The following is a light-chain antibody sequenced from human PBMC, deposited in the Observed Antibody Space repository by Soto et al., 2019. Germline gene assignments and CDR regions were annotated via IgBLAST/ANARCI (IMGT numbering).Light chain of an antibody. Sequence: DIVVTQSPGSLAVSLGERASINCESSQSILYSSNNKNYLAWYLQRPGQPPKLLFYWASTRQSGVPDRFSGSGSGTDFTLTISSLQAEDVAVYYCQQYYSFPFTFGGGTRVEIK. CDR3: QQYYSFPFT. CDR2: WAS. CDR1: QSILYSSNNKNY. J-gene: IGKJ4*01. V-gene: IGKV4-1*01.